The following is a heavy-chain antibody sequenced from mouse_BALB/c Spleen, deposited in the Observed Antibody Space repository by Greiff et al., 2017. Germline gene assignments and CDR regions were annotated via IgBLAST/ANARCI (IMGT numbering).Heavy chain of an antibody. CDR2: ISYDGSN. CDR1: GYSITSGYY. D-gene: IGHD2-10*02. CDR3: AREYGNYFYYAMDY. J-gene: IGHJ4*01. V-gene: IGHV3-6*02. Sequence: VQLKESGPGLVKPSQSLSLTCSVTGYSITSGYYWNWIRQFPGNKLEWMGYISYDGSNNYNPSLKNRISITRDTSKNQFFLKLNSVTTEDTATYYCAREYGNYFYYAMDYWGQGTSVTVSS.